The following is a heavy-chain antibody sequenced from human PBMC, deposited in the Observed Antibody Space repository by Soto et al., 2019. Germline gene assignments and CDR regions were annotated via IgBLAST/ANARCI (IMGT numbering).Heavy chain of an antibody. CDR2: IYYSGNT. J-gene: IGHJ5*02. CDR1: GGSISSYY. V-gene: IGHV4-59*12. D-gene: IGHD3-10*01. CDR3: ARVWFGESSWFDP. Sequence: SETLSLTCTVSGGSISSYYWSWIRQPPGKGLEWIGYIYYSGNTNYNPSLKSRVTMSLDTSKNQFSLRLSSMTAADTAVYYCARVWFGESSWFDPWGQGTLVTVSS.